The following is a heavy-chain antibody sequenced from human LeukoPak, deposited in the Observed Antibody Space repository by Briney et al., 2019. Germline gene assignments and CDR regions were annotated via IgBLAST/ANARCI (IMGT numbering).Heavy chain of an antibody. CDR1: GFYFANYA. J-gene: IGHJ4*02. Sequence: GGSLRLSCASSGFYFANYAMSWVREAPGKALEWVSATVGGGSPNTYHADSVKGRFTISRDNSKNTLFLQMNSLRAEDTAIYYCTKAPIVSCSGAFCYPFDSWGQGTLVTVSS. CDR2: TVGGGSPNT. CDR3: TKAPIVSCSGAFCYPFDS. V-gene: IGHV3-23*01. D-gene: IGHD2-15*01.